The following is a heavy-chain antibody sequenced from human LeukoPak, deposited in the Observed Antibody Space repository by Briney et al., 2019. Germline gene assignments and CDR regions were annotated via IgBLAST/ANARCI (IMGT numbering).Heavy chain of an antibody. J-gene: IGHJ6*02. CDR1: GFTFSAYA. D-gene: IGHD3-10*02. Sequence: GRSLRLSCEASGFTFSAYAMTWVRQAPGQGLEWVSSIGSDNKPHYSESVKGRFAISSDNSKSMLLLQLNSLRADDTALYYCARDLHDYVVMDVWGQGGTVTVS. CDR2: IGSDNKP. V-gene: IGHV3-23*01. CDR3: ARDLHDYVVMDV.